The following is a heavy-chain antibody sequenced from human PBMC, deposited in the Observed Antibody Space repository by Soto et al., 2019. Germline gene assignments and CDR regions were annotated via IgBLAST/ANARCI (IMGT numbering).Heavy chain of an antibody. V-gene: IGHV4-4*02. CDR2: IYHSGST. Sequence: PSETLSLTCAVSGGSISSSNWWSWVRQPPGKGLEWIGEIYHSGSTNYNPSLKSRVTISVDKSKNQFSLKLSSVTAADTAVYYCASHRIGIVVAPAANEAYGMDVWGQGTTVTV. CDR1: GGSISSSNW. J-gene: IGHJ6*02. D-gene: IGHD2-2*01. CDR3: ASHRIGIVVAPAANEAYGMDV.